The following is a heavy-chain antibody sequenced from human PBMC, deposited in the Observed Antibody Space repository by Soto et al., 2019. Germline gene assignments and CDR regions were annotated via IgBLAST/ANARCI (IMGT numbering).Heavy chain of an antibody. CDR1: GYSFAGYW. CDR3: ARRGYSNTDGYFQH. Sequence: GESLKISCTVSGYSFAGYWIAWVRQMPGKGLEWMGIIYPGDSDTRYSPSFQGQVTITADKSISTAYLQWSSLKASDTAMYYCARRGYSNTDGYFQHWGQGTLVTVSS. D-gene: IGHD6-13*01. V-gene: IGHV5-51*01. J-gene: IGHJ1*01. CDR2: IYPGDSDT.